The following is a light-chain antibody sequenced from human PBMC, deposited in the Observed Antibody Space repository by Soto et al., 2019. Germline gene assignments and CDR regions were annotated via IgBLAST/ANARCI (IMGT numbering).Light chain of an antibody. CDR2: AAS. CDR3: QQYSFYAHT. Sequence: AIRMTQSPSSISASTGDTVTITCRASQGVSTHLAWYQQKPGKAPKLLIYAASTLQIGVPSRFSGSGSGTDFTLTITSLQSEDFATYYFQQYSFYAHTFGPGTKVDIK. V-gene: IGKV1-8*01. J-gene: IGKJ3*01. CDR1: QGVSTH.